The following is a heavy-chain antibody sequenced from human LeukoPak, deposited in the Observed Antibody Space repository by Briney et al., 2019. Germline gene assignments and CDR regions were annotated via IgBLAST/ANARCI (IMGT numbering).Heavy chain of an antibody. CDR1: GYTFTSYY. Sequence: ASVKVSCKASGYTFTSYYMHWVRQAPGQGLEWMGIINPSGGSTSYAQKFQGRVTITADESTSTAYMELSSLRSEDTAVYYCARGGNSAYYYYYGMDVWGQGTTVTVSS. J-gene: IGHJ6*02. CDR2: INPSGGST. D-gene: IGHD4-23*01. CDR3: ARGGNSAYYYYYGMDV. V-gene: IGHV1-46*01.